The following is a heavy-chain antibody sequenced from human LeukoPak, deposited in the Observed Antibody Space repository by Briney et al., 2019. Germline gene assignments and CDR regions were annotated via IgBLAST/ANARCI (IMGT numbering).Heavy chain of an antibody. D-gene: IGHD3-22*01. Sequence: MSSETLSLTCTVSGASISSYYGGWIRQPAGNGLEWTGRIYTSGSTNYNPSLKSRVTMSVDTSKNQFSLKLSSVTAADTAVYYCASAPLVTYYYDSSGYYISRQPQYFQHWGQGTLVTVSS. CDR2: IYTSGST. CDR3: ASAPLVTYYYDSSGYYISRQPQYFQH. V-gene: IGHV4-4*07. CDR1: GASISSYY. J-gene: IGHJ1*01.